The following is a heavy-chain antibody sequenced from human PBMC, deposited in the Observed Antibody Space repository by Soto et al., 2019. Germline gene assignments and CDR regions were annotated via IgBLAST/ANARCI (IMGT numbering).Heavy chain of an antibody. CDR3: AREGGSGWYYYDY. Sequence: SETLSLTCAVNGGSFSGYSWTWIRQAPGKGLDWIGEINYTGTTNYSPSLKSRVTLSVDTSKNQSSLELRSVSAADTAVYYCAREGGSGWYYYDYWGHGTLVTV. D-gene: IGHD6-19*01. CDR1: GGSFSGYS. CDR2: INYTGTT. V-gene: IGHV4-34*01. J-gene: IGHJ4*01.